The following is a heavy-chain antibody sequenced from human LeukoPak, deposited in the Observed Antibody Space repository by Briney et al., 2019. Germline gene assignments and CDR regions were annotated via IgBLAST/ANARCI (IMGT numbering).Heavy chain of an antibody. J-gene: IGHJ6*02. CDR2: IIPIFGTA. Sequence: GASVKVSCKASGGTFSSYAISWVRQAHGKGLEWMGGIIPIFGTANYAQKFQGGVTITADESTSTAYMELSSLRSEDTAVYYCARDRWGYSYDYYYYGMDVWGQGTTVTVSS. CDR1: GGTFSSYA. V-gene: IGHV1-69*13. CDR3: ARDRWGYSYDYYYYGMDV. D-gene: IGHD5-18*01.